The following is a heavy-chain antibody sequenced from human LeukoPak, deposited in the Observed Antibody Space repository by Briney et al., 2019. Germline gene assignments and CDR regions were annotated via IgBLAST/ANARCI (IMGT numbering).Heavy chain of an antibody. D-gene: IGHD2-21*02. V-gene: IGHV5-51*01. Sequence: GESLKISCKGSGYSFTSYWIGWVRHMPGKGLEWMGIIYPGDSDTRYSPSFQGQVTISADKSISTAYLQWSSLKASDTAMYYCARVGAYCGGDCYHWFDPWGQGTLVTVSS. CDR2: IYPGDSDT. J-gene: IGHJ5*02. CDR3: ARVGAYCGGDCYHWFDP. CDR1: GYSFTSYW.